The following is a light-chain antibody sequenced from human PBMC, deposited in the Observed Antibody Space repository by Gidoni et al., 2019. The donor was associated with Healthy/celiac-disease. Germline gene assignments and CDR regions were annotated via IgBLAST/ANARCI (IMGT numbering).Light chain of an antibody. J-gene: IGKJ1*01. Sequence: DIQMTQSPSSLSASIGDRDTITCRASQGISNSLAWYQQKPGKAPKLLLYAASRLESGVPSRFSGSGSGTDYTLTISSLQPEDFATYYCQQYYSTPTFGQGTKVEIK. V-gene: IGKV1-NL1*01. CDR1: QGISNS. CDR2: AAS. CDR3: QQYYSTPT.